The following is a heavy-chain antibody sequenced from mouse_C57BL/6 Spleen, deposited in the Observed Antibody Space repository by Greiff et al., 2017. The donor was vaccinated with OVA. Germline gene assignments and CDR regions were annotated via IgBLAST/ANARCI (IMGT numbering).Heavy chain of an antibody. CDR1: GYAFSSSW. CDR2: IYPGAGDT. Sequence: QVQLQQSGPELVKPGASVKISCKASGYAFSSSWMNWVKQRPGKGLEWIGRIYPGAGDTNYNGKFKGKATLTADKSSSTAYMQLSSLTSEDSAVYFCARGGDYAWFAYWGQGTLVTVSA. CDR3: ARGGDYAWFAY. V-gene: IGHV1-82*01. D-gene: IGHD2-4*01. J-gene: IGHJ3*01.